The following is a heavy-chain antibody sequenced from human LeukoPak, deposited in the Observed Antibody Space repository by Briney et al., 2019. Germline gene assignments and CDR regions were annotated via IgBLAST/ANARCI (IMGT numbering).Heavy chain of an antibody. V-gene: IGHV1-69*13. Sequence: GASVKVSCKASGGTFSSYAISWVRQAPGQGLEWMGGIIPIFGTANYAQKFQGRVTITADESTSTAYMELSSLRSADTAVYYCARDGELERRWYFDYWGQGTLVTVSS. CDR2: IIPIFGTA. CDR1: GGTFSSYA. J-gene: IGHJ4*02. CDR3: ARDGELERRWYFDY. D-gene: IGHD1-1*01.